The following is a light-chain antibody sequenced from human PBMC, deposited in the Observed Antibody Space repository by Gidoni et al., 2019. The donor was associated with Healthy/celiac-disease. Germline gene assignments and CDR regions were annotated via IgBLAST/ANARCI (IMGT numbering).Light chain of an antibody. CDR1: QSISSY. CDR2: AAS. J-gene: IGKJ2*01. V-gene: IGKV1-39*01. Sequence: DIQMTQSPSSLSASVGDRVTITCRASQSISSYLNWYQQKPGKAPKLLIYAASSLQSGVPSRFSGSGSGTDFTLTISSLQPEDFATYYCQQSYRPYTFXHXTKLXIK. CDR3: QQSYRPYT.